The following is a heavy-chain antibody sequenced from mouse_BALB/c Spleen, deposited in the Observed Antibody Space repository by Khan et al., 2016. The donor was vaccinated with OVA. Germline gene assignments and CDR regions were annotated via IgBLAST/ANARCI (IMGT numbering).Heavy chain of an antibody. CDR2: INPSNGGT. J-gene: IGHJ3*01. CDR1: GYSFTSYY. D-gene: IGHD2-1*01. V-gene: IGHV1S81*02. Sequence: QVQLKQSGAELVKPGASVKISCKASGYSFTSYYMYWVKQRPGQGLEWIGGINPSNGGTHFNEKFKSKATLTVDKSSSTANMQLSSLTSEDSAVYYCARSGYGNPFAFWGQGTLVTVSA. CDR3: ARSGYGNPFAF.